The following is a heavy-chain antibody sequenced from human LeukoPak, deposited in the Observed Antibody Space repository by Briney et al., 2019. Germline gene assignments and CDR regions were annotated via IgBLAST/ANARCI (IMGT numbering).Heavy chain of an antibody. J-gene: IGHJ3*02. Sequence: GGSLRLSCAASGFTFSNYWMHWVRQVPGKGLVCVSRINIDGTSTSYADSVKGRFTISRDNAKNSLYLQMNSLRAEDTAVYYCARTPIVVVTSDAFDIWGQGTMVTVSS. CDR2: INIDGTST. CDR3: ARTPIVVVTSDAFDI. V-gene: IGHV3-74*01. CDR1: GFTFSNYW. D-gene: IGHD3-22*01.